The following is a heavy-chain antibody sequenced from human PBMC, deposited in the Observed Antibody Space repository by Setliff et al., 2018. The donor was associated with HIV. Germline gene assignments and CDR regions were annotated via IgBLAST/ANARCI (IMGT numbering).Heavy chain of an antibody. CDR3: ARDTIVGAIPLLDY. Sequence: GGSVRLSCAASGFTFSSYAMSWVRQAPGKGLEWVSGISGSGGSTYYADTVKGRFTISRDNAKNSLYLQMNSLRAEDTAVYYCARDTIVGAIPLLDYWGQGTLVTVSS. D-gene: IGHD1-26*01. CDR1: GFTFSSYA. CDR2: ISGSGGST. V-gene: IGHV3-23*01. J-gene: IGHJ4*02.